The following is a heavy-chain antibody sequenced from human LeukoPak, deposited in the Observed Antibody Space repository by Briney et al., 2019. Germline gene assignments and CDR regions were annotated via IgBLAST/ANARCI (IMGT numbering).Heavy chain of an antibody. D-gene: IGHD3-10*01. CDR3: AREANYYGSGSYFEGTFDY. J-gene: IGHJ4*02. CDR1: GGSISSYY. Sequence: SETLSLTCTVSGGSISSYYWSWIRQPPGKGLEWIGYIYHSGSTNYNPSLKSRVTISVDTSKNEFSLKLTSVTAADTAVYYCAREANYYGSGSYFEGTFDYWGQGSLVTVSS. CDR2: IYHSGST. V-gene: IGHV4-59*13.